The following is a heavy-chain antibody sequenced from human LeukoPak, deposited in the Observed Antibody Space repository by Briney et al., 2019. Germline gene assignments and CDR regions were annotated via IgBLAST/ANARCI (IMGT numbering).Heavy chain of an antibody. V-gene: IGHV3-30*04. J-gene: IGHJ6*04. CDR2: ILYDGSSK. CDR1: GFTFSSYA. CDR3: AELGITMIGGV. Sequence: GGSLRLSCAASGFTFSSYAMHWVRQAPGKGLEWVALILYDGSSKYYADSVKGRFTISRDNSKNTLYLQMDSLRAEDTAVYYCAELGITMIGGVWGKGTTVTISS. D-gene: IGHD3-10*02.